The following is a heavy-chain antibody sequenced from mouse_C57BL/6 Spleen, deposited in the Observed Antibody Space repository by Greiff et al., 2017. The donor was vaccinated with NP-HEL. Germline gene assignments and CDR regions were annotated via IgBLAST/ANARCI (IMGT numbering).Heavy chain of an antibody. CDR2: ISYDGSN. J-gene: IGHJ3*01. Sequence: DVQLQESGPGLVKPSQSLSLTCSVTGYSITSGYYWNWIRQFPGNKLEWMGYISYDGSNNYNPSLKNRISITRDTSKNQFFLKLNSVTTEDTATYYGARGGVYGNHPGFAYWGQGTLVTVSA. CDR3: ARGGVYGNHPGFAY. V-gene: IGHV3-6*01. CDR1: GYSITSGYY. D-gene: IGHD2-1*01.